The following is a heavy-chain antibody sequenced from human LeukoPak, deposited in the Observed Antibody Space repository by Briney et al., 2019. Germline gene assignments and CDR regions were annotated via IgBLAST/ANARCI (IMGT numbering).Heavy chain of an antibody. CDR3: ARDRIAVAGDYFDY. V-gene: IGHV4-4*07. J-gene: IGHJ4*02. CDR1: GGSIGSYY. D-gene: IGHD6-19*01. Sequence: PSETLSLTCTVSGGSIGSYYWSWIRRPAGKGLEWIGRIYTSGSTNYNPSLKSRVTMSVDTSKNQFSLKLSSVTAADTAVYYCARDRIAVAGDYFDYWGQGTLVTVSS. CDR2: IYTSGST.